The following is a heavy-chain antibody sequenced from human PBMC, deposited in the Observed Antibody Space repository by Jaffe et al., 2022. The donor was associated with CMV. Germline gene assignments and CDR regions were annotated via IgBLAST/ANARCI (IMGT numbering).Heavy chain of an antibody. V-gene: IGHV1-69*09. Sequence: QVQLVQSGAEVKKPGSSVKVSCKASGGTFSSYAISWVRQAPGQGLEWMGRIIPILGIANYAQKFQGRVTITADKSTSTAYMELSSLRSEDTAVYYCARDLMSSGYDLGAYYYYYYMDVWGKGTTVTVSS. J-gene: IGHJ6*03. CDR3: ARDLMSSGYDLGAYYYYYYMDV. CDR1: GGTFSSYA. D-gene: IGHD5-12*01. CDR2: IIPILGIA.